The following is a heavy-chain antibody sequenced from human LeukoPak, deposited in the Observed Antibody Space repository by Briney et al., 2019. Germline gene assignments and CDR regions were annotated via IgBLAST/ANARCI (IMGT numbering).Heavy chain of an antibody. CDR2: IKKDGSEK. CDR3: ARGSSGYWADAFDI. CDR1: GFTFSSYW. J-gene: IGHJ3*02. V-gene: IGHV3-7*04. Sequence: GGSLRLSCAASGFTFSSYWMSWVRQAPGKGLEWVANIKKDGSEKSYVESVKGRFTISRDNARNSLFLQMNSLRAEDTAVYYCARGSSGYWADAFDIWGQGTMVTVSS. D-gene: IGHD3-22*01.